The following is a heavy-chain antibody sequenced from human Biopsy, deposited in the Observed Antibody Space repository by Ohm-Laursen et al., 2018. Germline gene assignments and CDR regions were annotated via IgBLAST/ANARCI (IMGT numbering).Heavy chain of an antibody. J-gene: IGHJ4*02. D-gene: IGHD5-12*01. CDR1: GGSFSGSY. CDR3: ARWEVGYSANDLRFDY. Sequence: GTLSLTCVVYGGSFSGSYWTWIRQPPGKGLEWLGEMCHSGSTNHNPSLKSRVTISMDTSKNQFSLKLTSVTAADTAVYYCARWEVGYSANDLRFDYWGQGTLVTVSS. CDR2: MCHSGST. V-gene: IGHV4-34*01.